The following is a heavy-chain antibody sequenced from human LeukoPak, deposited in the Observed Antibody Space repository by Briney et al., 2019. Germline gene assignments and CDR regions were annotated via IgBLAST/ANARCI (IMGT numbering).Heavy chain of an antibody. V-gene: IGHV1-69*05. CDR3: ASIEGYCSSTSCPFDP. Sequence: SVKVSCKASGGTFSSYAISWVRQAPGQGLEWMGGIIPIFGTANYAQKFQGRVTITTDESTSTAYMELSSLRSEDTAVYYCASIEGYCSSTSCPFDPWGQGTLVTVSS. CDR1: GGTFSSYA. D-gene: IGHD2-2*01. J-gene: IGHJ5*02. CDR2: IIPIFGTA.